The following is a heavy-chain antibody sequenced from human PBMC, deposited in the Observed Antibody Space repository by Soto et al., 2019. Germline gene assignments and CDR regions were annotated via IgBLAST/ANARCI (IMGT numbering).Heavy chain of an antibody. CDR1: GGSFTSHY. Sequence: QVQLQESGPGLVKPSETLSLTCTVSGGSFTSHYWSWIRQPPGKGLEWIGYVYYSGSTNYNPSLKSRATISVDTAKSQSSLKLSSMTAGYTAVDYCARVNCNDNGHFDYWGQGTLVTVSS. V-gene: IGHV4-59*08. CDR2: VYYSGST. J-gene: IGHJ4*02. CDR3: ARVNCNDNGHFDY. D-gene: IGHD1-1*01.